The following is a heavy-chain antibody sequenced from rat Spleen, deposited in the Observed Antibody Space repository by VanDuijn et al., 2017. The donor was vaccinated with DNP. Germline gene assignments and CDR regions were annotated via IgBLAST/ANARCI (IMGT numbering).Heavy chain of an antibody. D-gene: IGHD1-4*01. CDR2: MWSDGDT. CDR1: GFSLTSYH. CDR3: GRDRDGPGSNPFDY. V-gene: IGHV2-32*01. J-gene: IGHJ2*01. Sequence: QVQLKESGPGLVQPSQTLSLTCTVSGFSLTSYHVHWVRPPPGKGLEWMGVMWSDGDTSYNSALKSRLSISRDTSKSQVFLKMSSLQTEDSATYYCGRDRDGPGSNPFDYWGQGVMVTVSS.